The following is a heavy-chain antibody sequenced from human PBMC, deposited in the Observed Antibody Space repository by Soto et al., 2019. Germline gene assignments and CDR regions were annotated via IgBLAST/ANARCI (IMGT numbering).Heavy chain of an antibody. V-gene: IGHV3-15*01. J-gene: IGHJ4*02. CDR2: IKSYTNGGTT. Sequence: PGGSLRLSCAASGFTFSNAWMSWFRQAPGKGLEWVGRIKSYTNGGTTDYAAPVKGRFAISRDDSKNTLYLQMNSLKTEDAGVYYCTTDDPINKYWGQGTLVTVSS. CDR3: TTDDPINKY. CDR1: GFTFSNAW.